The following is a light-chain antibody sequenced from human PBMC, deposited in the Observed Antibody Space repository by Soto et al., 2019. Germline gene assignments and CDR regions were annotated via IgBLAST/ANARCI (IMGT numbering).Light chain of an antibody. J-gene: IGKJ1*01. V-gene: IGKV1-5*03. CDR2: RAS. CDR3: QQYNSYSPWT. CDR1: QIIDIA. Sequence: DIQMTQSPSTLSASVGDRVTITCRASQIIDIALAWYQQKPGKAPKVLIYRASNLERGVPSRFSGSGSGTEFTLTISSLQPDDFATYYCQQYNSYSPWTFGQGTKVEIK.